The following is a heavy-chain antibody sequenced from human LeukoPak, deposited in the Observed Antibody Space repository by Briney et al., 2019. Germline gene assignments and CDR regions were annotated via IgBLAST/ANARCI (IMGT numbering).Heavy chain of an antibody. CDR3: AKDTGNPYYYYYMDV. D-gene: IGHD2-8*02. V-gene: IGHV3-30*02. CDR2: IRYDGSNK. Sequence: PGGSLRLSCAASGFTFSSYGMHWVRQAPGKGLEWVAFIRYDGSNKYYADSAKGRFTISRDNSKNTLYLQMNSLRAEDTAVYYCAKDTGNPYYYYYMDVWGKGTTVTISS. CDR1: GFTFSSYG. J-gene: IGHJ6*03.